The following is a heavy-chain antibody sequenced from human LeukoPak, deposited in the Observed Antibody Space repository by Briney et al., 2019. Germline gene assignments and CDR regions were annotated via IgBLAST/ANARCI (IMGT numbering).Heavy chain of an antibody. V-gene: IGHV4-59*10. D-gene: IGHD2-21*02. J-gene: IGHJ3*02. CDR3: ARFIVVVTATAFDI. Sequence: PSETLSLTCAVYGGSFSGYYWSWIRQPAGKGLEWIGRIYTSGSTNYNPSLKSRVTMSVDTSKNQFSLKLSSVTAADTAVYCCARFIVVVTATAFDIWGQGTMVTVSS. CDR2: IYTSGST. CDR1: GGSFSGYY.